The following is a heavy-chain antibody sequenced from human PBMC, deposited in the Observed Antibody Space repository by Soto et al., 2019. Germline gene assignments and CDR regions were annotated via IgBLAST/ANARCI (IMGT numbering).Heavy chain of an antibody. CDR2: IWYDGSNK. CDR3: AKSVLLGGPQFDP. V-gene: IGHV3-33*06. CDR1: GFTFSSYG. D-gene: IGHD3-16*01. Sequence: QVQLVESGGGVVQPGRSLRLSCAASGFTFSSYGMHWVRQAPGKGLEWVAVIWYDGSNKYYADSVKGRFTISRDNSKNTLYLQMNSLRAEDTAVYYCAKSVLLGGPQFDPWGQGTLVTVSS. J-gene: IGHJ5*02.